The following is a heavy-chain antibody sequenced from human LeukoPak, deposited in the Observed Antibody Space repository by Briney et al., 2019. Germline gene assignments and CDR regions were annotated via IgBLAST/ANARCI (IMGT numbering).Heavy chain of an antibody. CDR1: GGSISSYY. V-gene: IGHV4-39*07. Sequence: PSETLSLICTVSGGSISSYYWGWIRQPPGKGLEWIGSIYYSGSTYYNPSLKSRVTISVDTSKNQFSLKLSSVTAADTAVYYCARDPGEEYFQHWGQGTLVTVSS. CDR3: ARDPGEEYFQH. J-gene: IGHJ1*01. D-gene: IGHD1-1*01. CDR2: IYYSGST.